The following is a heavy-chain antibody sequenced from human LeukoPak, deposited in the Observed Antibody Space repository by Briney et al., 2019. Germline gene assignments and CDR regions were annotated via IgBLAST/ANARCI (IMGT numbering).Heavy chain of an antibody. CDR3: ASTPLKVGARFFDY. Sequence: QPGGSLRLSCAASGFTFSSYWMHWVRQAPXXXLVWVSRINGDGSGTSYADSVKGRFTISRDNAKNTLYLQMNSLRAEDTAVYYCASTPLKVGARFFDYWGQGTLVTVSS. CDR1: GFTFSSYW. D-gene: IGHD1-26*01. V-gene: IGHV3-74*01. J-gene: IGHJ4*02. CDR2: INGDGSGT.